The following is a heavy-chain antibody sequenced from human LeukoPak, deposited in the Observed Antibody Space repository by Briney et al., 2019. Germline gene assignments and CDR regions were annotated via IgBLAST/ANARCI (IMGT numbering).Heavy chain of an antibody. J-gene: IGHJ3*02. CDR2: IYTSGST. Sequence: SQTLSLTCTVSGGSISRGSYYWSWIRQPAGKGLEWIGRIYTSGSTNYNPSLKGLVTISVDTSKNQFSLKLSSVTAADTAVYYCARDESIRWSPGAFDIWGQGTMVTVSS. CDR1: GGSISRGSYY. V-gene: IGHV4-61*02. CDR3: ARDESIRWSPGAFDI. D-gene: IGHD6-13*01.